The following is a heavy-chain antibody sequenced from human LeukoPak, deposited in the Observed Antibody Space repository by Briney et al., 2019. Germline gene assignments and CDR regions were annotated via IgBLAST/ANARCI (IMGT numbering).Heavy chain of an antibody. J-gene: IGHJ4*02. Sequence: SETLSLTCTVSGDSISDYDWSWIRQPAGKGLEWSGHIHTSGSTNYNPSLKSRITMSVDTSKNPFSLRLSSVTAADTAVYYCATRYSSNWYFDYWGQGTLVTVSS. CDR1: GDSISDYD. CDR2: IHTSGST. D-gene: IGHD6-13*01. CDR3: ATRYSSNWYFDY. V-gene: IGHV4-4*07.